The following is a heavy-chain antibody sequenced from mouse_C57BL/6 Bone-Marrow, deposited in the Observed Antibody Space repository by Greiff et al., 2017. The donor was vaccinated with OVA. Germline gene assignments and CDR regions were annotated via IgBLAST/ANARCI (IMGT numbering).Heavy chain of an antibody. Sequence: VQLVESGPELVKPGASVKISCKASGYTFTDYYINWVKQRPGPGLEWIGWIYPGSGNTKYNEKFKGKATLTVDTSSSTAYMQLSSLTSEDSAVYFCARDRNWVYYFDYWGQGTTLTVSS. CDR3: ARDRNWVYYFDY. D-gene: IGHD4-1*01. CDR2: IYPGSGNT. V-gene: IGHV1-84*01. CDR1: GYTFTDYY. J-gene: IGHJ2*01.